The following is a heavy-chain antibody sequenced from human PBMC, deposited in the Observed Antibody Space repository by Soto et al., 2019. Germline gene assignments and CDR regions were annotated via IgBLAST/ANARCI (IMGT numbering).Heavy chain of an antibody. CDR3: ARDQGSHPGD. J-gene: IGHJ4*02. CDR1: GGSISSNNW. Sequence: QVQLQESGPGLVRPLGTLSLTCAVSGGSISSNNWWSWVRQPPGKGLEWIGEIYHSGSTNYNPSLKSRVTMSVVPSKNLFSLTLNSVTAADTAFYYCARDQGSHPGDWGQGTLVSVSS. V-gene: IGHV4-4*02. D-gene: IGHD6-13*01. CDR2: IYHSGST.